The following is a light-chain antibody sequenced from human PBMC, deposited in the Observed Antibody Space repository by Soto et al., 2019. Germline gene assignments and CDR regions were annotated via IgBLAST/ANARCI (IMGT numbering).Light chain of an antibody. J-gene: IGKJ4*02. Sequence: DIQMTQSPSSLSASVGDRVIITCRASQSINRYLAWYQQKPGKAPKFLLYDASTLETGVPSRFSGSGSGTDFTLTISSLQPDDFATFYCQQYYTFPRTFGRGTKVDIK. CDR2: DAS. V-gene: IGKV1-5*01. CDR3: QQYYTFPRT. CDR1: QSINRY.